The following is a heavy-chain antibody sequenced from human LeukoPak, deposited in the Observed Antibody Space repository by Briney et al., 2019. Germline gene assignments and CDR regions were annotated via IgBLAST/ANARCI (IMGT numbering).Heavy chain of an antibody. J-gene: IGHJ5*02. Sequence: ASVNVSCKASGYTFTSYDINWVRQATGQGLEWMGGMNPNSGNTGYAQKFQGRVTMTRNTSISTAYMELSSLRSEDTAVYYCARDFNGGPHGGWFDPWGQGTLVTVSS. V-gene: IGHV1-8*01. D-gene: IGHD3-10*01. CDR1: GYTFTSYD. CDR2: MNPNSGNT. CDR3: ARDFNGGPHGGWFDP.